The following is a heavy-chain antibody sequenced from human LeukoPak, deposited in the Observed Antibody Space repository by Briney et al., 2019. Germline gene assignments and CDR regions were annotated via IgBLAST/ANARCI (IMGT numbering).Heavy chain of an antibody. V-gene: IGHV3-74*01. CDR3: AREEGAAVADY. CDR2: INSDGSST. Sequence: GGSLRLSCAASGFTFSSYWMHWVRQAPGKGLVWVSRINSDGSSTSYADSVKGRFTISRDNAKNTLYLQMNRLRSDDTAVYYCAREEGAAVADYWGQGTLVTVSS. D-gene: IGHD6-19*01. CDR1: GFTFSSYW. J-gene: IGHJ4*02.